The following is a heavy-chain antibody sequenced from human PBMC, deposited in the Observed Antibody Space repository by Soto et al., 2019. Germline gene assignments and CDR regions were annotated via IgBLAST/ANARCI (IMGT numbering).Heavy chain of an antibody. CDR2: ISANIIST. V-gene: IGHV3-23*01. CDR3: ARVDTPTVRVGMDV. J-gene: IGHJ6*02. D-gene: IGHD2-15*01. Sequence: EVQLLESGGGLVQPGGSLRLSCAASGFNFNSHAMTWVRQAPGKGLAWVSTISANIISTYYADSVKGRFTISRDNSKNTLYLQMSSLRVEDTAVYQCARVDTPTVRVGMDVWGQGTTVTVSS. CDR1: GFNFNSHA.